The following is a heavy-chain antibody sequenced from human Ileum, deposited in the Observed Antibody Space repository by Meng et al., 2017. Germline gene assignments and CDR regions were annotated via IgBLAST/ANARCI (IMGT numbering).Heavy chain of an antibody. CDR2: ISHSGSA. Sequence: QLKESAPGLATPSGTLSLPCAVSSGSIISNTYWSWVRQTPGKGLEWIGQISHSGSAYYNPSLKSRVTMSVDKSKSQFSLMLTSVTAADTAIYYCARHGGYSQDFWGQGTLVTVSS. V-gene: IGHV4-4*02. J-gene: IGHJ4*02. CDR3: ARHGGYSQDF. D-gene: IGHD4-23*01. CDR1: SGSIISNTY.